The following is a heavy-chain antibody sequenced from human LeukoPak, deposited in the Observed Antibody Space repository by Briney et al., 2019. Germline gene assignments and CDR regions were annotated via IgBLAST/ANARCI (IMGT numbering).Heavy chain of an antibody. V-gene: IGHV4-34*01. CDR1: GGSFSGYY. J-gene: IGHJ2*01. CDR3: ARVGSSWYGWYFDL. D-gene: IGHD6-13*01. CDR2: INHSGST. Sequence: SETLSLTCAVYGGSFSGYYWSWIRQPPGKGLEWIGEINHSGSTNYNPSLKSRVTISVDTSKNQFSLKLSSVTAADTAVYYCARVGSSWYGWYFDLWGRGTLVTVSS.